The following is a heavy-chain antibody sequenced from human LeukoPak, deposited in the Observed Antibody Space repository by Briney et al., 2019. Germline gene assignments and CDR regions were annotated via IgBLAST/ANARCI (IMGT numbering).Heavy chain of an antibody. V-gene: IGHV3-30-3*01. CDR2: MASDGSHT. CDR3: ARERQDAILHSGAFDI. D-gene: IGHD2-21*01. Sequence: GGSLRLSCAASGFTFSSYFMHWVRQAPGKGLEWVADMASDGSHTVYVESVKGRFTISRANSKYRLCLQMNSLRAEDTALYFCARERQDAILHSGAFDIWGQGTMVTVSS. J-gene: IGHJ3*02. CDR1: GFTFSSYF.